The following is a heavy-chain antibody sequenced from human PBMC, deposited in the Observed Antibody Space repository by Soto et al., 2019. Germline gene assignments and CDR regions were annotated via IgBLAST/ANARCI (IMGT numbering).Heavy chain of an antibody. D-gene: IGHD2-2*01. J-gene: IGHJ6*03. CDR2: IYKNGYS. V-gene: IGHV4-59*08. CDR3: ARYCSSTSCGYYYYMDV. CDR1: GASVSDYY. Sequence: SETLSLTCIVSGASVSDYYWSWIRQSPGKGLDWIGYIYKNGYSSYNPSLRSRATISVDTSKNQFSLKLSSVTAADTAVYYCARYCSSTSCGYYYYMDVWGKGTTVTVSS.